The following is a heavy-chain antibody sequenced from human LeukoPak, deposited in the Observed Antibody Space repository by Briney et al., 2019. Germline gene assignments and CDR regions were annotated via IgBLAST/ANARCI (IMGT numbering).Heavy chain of an antibody. CDR3: ARGAGSWSHYYYYYMDV. Sequence: GGSLRLSCAASGFTFRSYWMSWVRQAPGKGLEWVANTKQDGSEKYYVDSVEGRFTISRDNARNSLYLQMNSLRVEDTAVYYCARGAGSWSHYYYYYMDVWGKGTTVTVSS. V-gene: IGHV3-7*01. J-gene: IGHJ6*03. CDR1: GFTFRSYW. D-gene: IGHD6-13*01. CDR2: TKQDGSEK.